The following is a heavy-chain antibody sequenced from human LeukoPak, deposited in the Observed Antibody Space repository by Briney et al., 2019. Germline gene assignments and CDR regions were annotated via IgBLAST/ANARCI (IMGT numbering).Heavy chain of an antibody. V-gene: IGHV1-2*06. CDR3: ARGVIAAAGTFWFDP. J-gene: IGHJ5*02. CDR2: INPNSGGT. Sequence: ASVKVSCKASGYTFTGYYMHWVRQAPGQGLEWMGRINPNSGGTNYAQKFQGRVTMTRDTSFSTAYMELSRLRSDDTAVYYCARGVIAAAGTFWFDPWGQGTLVTVSS. CDR1: GYTFTGYY. D-gene: IGHD6-13*01.